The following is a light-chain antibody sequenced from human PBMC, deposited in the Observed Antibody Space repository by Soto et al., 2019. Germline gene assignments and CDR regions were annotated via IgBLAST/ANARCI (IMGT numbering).Light chain of an antibody. CDR1: STDVGGYNY. CDR2: EVS. CDR3: SSYTSSSTYV. J-gene: IGLJ1*01. V-gene: IGLV2-14*01. Sequence: QSALTQPASVSGSPGQSITISCTGTSTDVGGYNYVSWYQQHPGKAPKLIIYEVSNRPSGASNRFSGSKSGNTASLTISGLQAEDEADYYCSSYTSSSTYVFGTGTKLTVL.